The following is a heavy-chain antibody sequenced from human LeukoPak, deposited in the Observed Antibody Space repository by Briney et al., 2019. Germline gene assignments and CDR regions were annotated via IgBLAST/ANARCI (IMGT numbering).Heavy chain of an antibody. V-gene: IGHV3-23*01. J-gene: IGHJ4*02. CDR3: ATCSGGRCYPKGFDY. CDR2: ISDSGGAT. CDR1: GFSFRNYA. Sequence: GGSLRLSCAASGFSFRNYAMSWVRQAPGKGLEWVSSISDSGGATYYADSVKGRFTISRDNSRNTLYLQMNSLTAEDTAVYYCATCSGGRCYPKGFDYWGQGTLVTVSS. D-gene: IGHD2-15*01.